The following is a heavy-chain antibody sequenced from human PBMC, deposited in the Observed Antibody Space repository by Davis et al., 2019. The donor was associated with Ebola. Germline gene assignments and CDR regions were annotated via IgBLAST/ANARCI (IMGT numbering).Heavy chain of an antibody. Sequence: MPSETLSLTCAVYGGSFSSYYWSWIRQPPGKGLEWIGYIYYSGSTNYNPSLKSRVTISVDTSKNQFSLKLSSVTAADTAVYYCARGGIAVAGPDYWGQGTLVTVSS. D-gene: IGHD6-19*01. CDR1: GGSFSSYY. CDR3: ARGGIAVAGPDY. J-gene: IGHJ4*02. CDR2: IYYSGST. V-gene: IGHV4-59*01.